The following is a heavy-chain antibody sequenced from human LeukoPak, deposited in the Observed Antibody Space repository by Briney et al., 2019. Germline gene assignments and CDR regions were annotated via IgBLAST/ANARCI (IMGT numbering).Heavy chain of an antibody. CDR2: INWNGGST. V-gene: IGHV3-20*04. J-gene: IGHJ6*03. CDR3: ARADTSGYSGYDYYYYYYMDV. CDR1: GFTFDDYG. Sequence: GGSLRLSCAASGFTFDDYGMSWVRHAPGKGLEWVSGINWNGGSTAYADSVKGRFTISRDNAKNSLYLQMNSLRAEDTALYYCARADTSGYSGYDYYYYYYMDVWGKGTTVTVSS. D-gene: IGHD5-12*01.